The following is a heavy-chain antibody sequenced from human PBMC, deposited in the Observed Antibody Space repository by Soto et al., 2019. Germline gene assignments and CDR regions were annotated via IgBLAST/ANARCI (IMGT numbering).Heavy chain of an antibody. Sequence: GGSLRLSCAAPGFTFINYFMYWVRQAPGKGLEWVAVISYDGSTKNYADSVKGRFSISRDNSKNTLYLQMNSLRAEDTALYYCARGDSYYAMDVWGQGTTVTVSS. CDR2: ISYDGSTK. J-gene: IGHJ6*02. V-gene: IGHV3-30-3*01. CDR3: ARGDSYYAMDV. CDR1: GFTFINYF.